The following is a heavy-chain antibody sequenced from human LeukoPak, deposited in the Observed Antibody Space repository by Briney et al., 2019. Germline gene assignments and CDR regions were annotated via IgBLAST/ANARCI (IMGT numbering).Heavy chain of an antibody. CDR2: ISYDGSNK. J-gene: IGHJ6*04. Sequence: GGSLRLSCAASGLTFSSYDMHWVRQAPGKGLEWVAFISYDGSNKYYTDSVKGRFTISRDNSKNTLYLQMDSLRAEDTTVYYCARSGDFYYYHYTMDVWGEGTTVTVSS. V-gene: IGHV3-30*19. CDR3: ARSGDFYYYHYTMDV. CDR1: GLTFSSYD. D-gene: IGHD4-17*01.